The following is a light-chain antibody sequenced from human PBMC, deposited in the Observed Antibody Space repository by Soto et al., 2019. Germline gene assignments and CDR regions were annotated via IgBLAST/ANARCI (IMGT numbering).Light chain of an antibody. V-gene: IGKV3-20*01. CDR1: ETINSNS. Sequence: EIVLMQSPGTLSLSPGDRAILSCSASETINSNSIAWYQQKPGQTPRLLIYGSSSRATGIPDRFSGSGSGTEFSVTISRLEPEDFAEYYCQQYETSPLTFGGGTKVDIK. CDR2: GSS. J-gene: IGKJ4*01. CDR3: QQYETSPLT.